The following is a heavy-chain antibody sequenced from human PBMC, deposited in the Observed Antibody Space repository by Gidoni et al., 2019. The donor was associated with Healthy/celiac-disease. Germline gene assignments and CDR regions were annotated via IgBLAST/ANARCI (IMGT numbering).Heavy chain of an antibody. CDR3: ARSMGWELRPFDY. J-gene: IGHJ4*02. CDR2: ISYDGSNK. D-gene: IGHD1-26*01. Sequence: QVQLVASGGGVVQPGRSLSLAGAAAGFPFSSSAMHWVRQAPGKGLEWVAVISYDGSNKYYVDSVKGRFTISRDNSKNTLYLQMNSLRAEDTAVYYCARSMGWELRPFDYWGQGTLVTVSS. CDR1: GFPFSSSA. V-gene: IGHV3-30-3*01.